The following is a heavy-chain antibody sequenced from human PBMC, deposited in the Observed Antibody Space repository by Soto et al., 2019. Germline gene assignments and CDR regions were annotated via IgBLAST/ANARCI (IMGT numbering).Heavy chain of an antibody. CDR2: INLDGSIT. D-gene: IGHD3-16*01. CDR1: GVTFSSYW. J-gene: IGHJ4*02. CDR3: ARGRGGAFDF. Sequence: PGGSLRLSCAASGVTFSSYWMHWVRQAPGKGLVWVSHINLDGSITAYADSVKGRFTTSRDNAKNTLYLQMNTLRAEDTAVYYCARGRGGAFDFWGQGTLVTVS. V-gene: IGHV3-74*01.